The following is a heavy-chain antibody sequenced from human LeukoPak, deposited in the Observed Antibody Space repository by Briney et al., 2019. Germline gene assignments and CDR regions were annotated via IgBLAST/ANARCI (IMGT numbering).Heavy chain of an antibody. CDR1: GFTFSSYG. CDR2: IRYDGSNK. Sequence: GGSLRLSCAASGFTFSSYGMHWVRQAPGKGLEWVAFIRYDGSNKYYADSVKGRFTSSRDNSKNSLYLQMNSLRVEDTAVYYCARDRSGSSSHSYWGQGTLVTVAS. CDR3: ARDRSGSSSHSY. D-gene: IGHD6-6*01. J-gene: IGHJ1*01. V-gene: IGHV3-30*02.